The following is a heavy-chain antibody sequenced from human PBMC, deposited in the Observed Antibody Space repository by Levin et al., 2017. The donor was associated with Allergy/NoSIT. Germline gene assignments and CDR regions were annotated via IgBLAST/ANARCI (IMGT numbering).Heavy chain of an antibody. CDR1: GFTFSSYE. V-gene: IGHV3-48*03. D-gene: IGHD3-16*01. J-gene: IGHJ5*02. CDR2: ISSSGSTI. Sequence: LSLTCAASGFTFSSYEMNWVRQAPGKGLEWVSYISSSGSTIYYADSVKGRFTISRDNAKNSLYLQMNSLRAEDTAVYYCALDLGGFDPWGQGTLVTVSS. CDR3: ALDLGGFDP.